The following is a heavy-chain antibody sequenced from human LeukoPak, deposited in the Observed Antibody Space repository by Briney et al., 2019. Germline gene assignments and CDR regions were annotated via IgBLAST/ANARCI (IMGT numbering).Heavy chain of an antibody. CDR1: GDSMYSHY. Sequence: PSETLSLTCSVSGDSMYSHYWSFIRQAAGTGLEWIGRIHTSGTTYYNPSLKSRVTLSMDTSMNQFSLRLTSVTAADTAVYYCARGDYYDGGGRNWFDPWGQGTLVTVSP. V-gene: IGHV4-4*07. J-gene: IGHJ5*02. CDR2: IHTSGTT. CDR3: ARGDYYDGGGRNWFDP. D-gene: IGHD3-3*01.